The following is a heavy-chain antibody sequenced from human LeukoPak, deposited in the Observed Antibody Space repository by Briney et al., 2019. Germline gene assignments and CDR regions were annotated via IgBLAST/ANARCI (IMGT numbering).Heavy chain of an antibody. CDR1: GFTVSSNY. J-gene: IGHJ4*02. D-gene: IGHD3-22*01. Sequence: GGSLRLSCAASGFTVSSNYMSWVRQAPGKGLEWVSVIYSGGSTYYADSVKGRFTISRDNSKNTLYLQMNNLRAEDTAVYYCARDSSGYYPYYDYWGQGTLVTVSS. CDR3: ARDSSGYYPYYDY. V-gene: IGHV3-66*01. CDR2: IYSGGST.